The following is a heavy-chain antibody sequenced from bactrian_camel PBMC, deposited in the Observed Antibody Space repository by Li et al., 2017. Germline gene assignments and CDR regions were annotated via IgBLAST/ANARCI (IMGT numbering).Heavy chain of an antibody. J-gene: IGHJ4*01. Sequence: VQLVESGGGLVQAGGSLRLSCVASGITFSSYDMSWVRQAPGKGLEWVSGINSGGGTTYYADSVKGRFTTSRDNAKNTLYLQLNSLKTEDTAMYYCAKDFSEEYGGSPIFDYWGQGTQVTVS. D-gene: IGHD6*01. V-gene: IGHV3S40*01. CDR1: GITFSSYD. CDR2: INSGGGTT. CDR3: AKDFSEEYGGSPIFDY.